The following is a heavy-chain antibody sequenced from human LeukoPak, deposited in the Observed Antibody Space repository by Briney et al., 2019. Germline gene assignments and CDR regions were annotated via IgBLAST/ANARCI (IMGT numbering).Heavy chain of an antibody. J-gene: IGHJ4*02. D-gene: IGHD1-26*01. Sequence: SGGSLRLSCAASGFTFSSYDMHWVRQATGKGLEWVSAISTAGDTYYPGSVKGRFTISRDNYKNPLYLQMNSLRAEDTALYYCAKDRNRGNYYQTGDFHYWGQGTLVTVSS. CDR1: GFTFSSYD. V-gene: IGHV3-13*01. CDR2: ISTAGDT. CDR3: AKDRNRGNYYQTGDFHY.